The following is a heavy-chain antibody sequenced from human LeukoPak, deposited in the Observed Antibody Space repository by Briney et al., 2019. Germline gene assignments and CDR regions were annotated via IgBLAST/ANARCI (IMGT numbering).Heavy chain of an antibody. CDR1: GFTFSSYA. J-gene: IGHJ4*02. CDR2: ISSSGSTI. CDR3: ASMSDADAGY. V-gene: IGHV3-48*03. Sequence: PGGSLRLSCAASGFTFSSYAMNWVRQAPGKGLEWVSYISSSGSTIYYADSVKGRFTISRDNAKNSLYLQMNSLRAEDTAVYYCASMSDADAGYWGQGTLVTVSS. D-gene: IGHD5/OR15-5a*01.